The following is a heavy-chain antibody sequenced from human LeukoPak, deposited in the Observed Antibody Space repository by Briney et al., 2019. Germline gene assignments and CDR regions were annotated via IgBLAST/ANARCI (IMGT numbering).Heavy chain of an antibody. J-gene: IGHJ4*02. D-gene: IGHD3-10*01. CDR1: GFTFSSYA. CDR3: AKGSMVRGVIRPLDY. CDR2: ISGSGGST. Sequence: GGSLRLSCAASGFTFSSYAMSWVRQAPGKGLEWVSAISGSGGSTYYADSVKGRFTISRDNSKNTLYLQMNSLRAEGTAVYYCAKGSMVRGVIRPLDYWGQGTLVTVSS. V-gene: IGHV3-23*01.